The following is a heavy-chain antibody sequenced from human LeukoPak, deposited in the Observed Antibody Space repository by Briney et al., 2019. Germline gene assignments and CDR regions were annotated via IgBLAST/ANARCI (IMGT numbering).Heavy chain of an antibody. CDR3: ARTNYWAPLDY. J-gene: IGHJ4*02. V-gene: IGHV4-59*08. CDR2: IYSSGST. D-gene: IGHD5-24*01. Sequence: SETLSLTCTVSGGSISSYYWSWIRQPPGKGLEWIGYIYSSGSTNYNPSLKSRVTISVDTSKNQFSLKLSSVTAADTAVYYCARTNYWAPLDYWGQGTPVTVSS. CDR1: GGSISSYY.